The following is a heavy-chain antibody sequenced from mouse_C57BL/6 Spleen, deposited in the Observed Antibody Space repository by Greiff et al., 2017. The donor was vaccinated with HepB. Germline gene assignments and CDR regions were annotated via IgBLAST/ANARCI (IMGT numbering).Heavy chain of an antibody. Sequence: VQLQESGAELAKPGASVKLSCKASGYTFTSYWMHWVKQRPGQGLEWIGYINPSSGYTKYNQKFKDKATLTADKSSSTAYMQLSSLTYEDSAVYYCARSITTVVGGFAYWGQGTLVTVSA. V-gene: IGHV1-7*01. CDR3: ARSITTVVGGFAY. J-gene: IGHJ3*01. CDR1: GYTFTSYW. D-gene: IGHD1-1*01. CDR2: INPSSGYT.